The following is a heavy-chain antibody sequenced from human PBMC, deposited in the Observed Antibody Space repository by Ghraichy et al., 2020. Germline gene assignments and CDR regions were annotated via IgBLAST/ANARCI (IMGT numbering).Heavy chain of an antibody. V-gene: IGHV4-31*03. CDR3: ASYSSGYYADY. CDR1: GGSFSSGGYY. CDR2: IYYSGST. Sequence: SLNISCTVSGGSFSSGGYYWSWIRQHPGKGLEWIGYIYYSGSTYYNPSLKSRVTISVDMSKNQFSLKLSSVTAADTTVYYCASYSSGYYADYWGQGTLVTVSS. D-gene: IGHD3-22*01. J-gene: IGHJ4*02.